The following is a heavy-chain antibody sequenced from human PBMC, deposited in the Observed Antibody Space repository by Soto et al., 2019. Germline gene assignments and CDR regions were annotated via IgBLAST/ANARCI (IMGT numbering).Heavy chain of an antibody. J-gene: IGHJ3*02. CDR1: GFTFSSYS. Sequence: EVQLVESGGGLVKPGGSLRLSCAASGFTFSSYSMNWVRQAPGKGLEWVSSISSSSSYIYYADSVKGRFTISRDNAKNSLYLQMNSLRAKDTAVYYCARMDYYDSSGYDAFDIWGQGTMVTVSS. V-gene: IGHV3-21*01. D-gene: IGHD3-22*01. CDR3: ARMDYYDSSGYDAFDI. CDR2: ISSSSSYI.